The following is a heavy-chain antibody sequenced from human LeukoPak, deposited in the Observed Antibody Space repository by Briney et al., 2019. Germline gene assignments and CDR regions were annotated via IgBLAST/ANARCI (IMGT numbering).Heavy chain of an antibody. V-gene: IGHV4-59*01. J-gene: IGHJ5*02. D-gene: IGHD3-3*01. CDR1: GGSISSYC. CDR2: IYYSGST. CDR3: ARDPRDFWSGYYRFDP. Sequence: SETLSLTCTVSGGSISSYCWSWIRQPPGKGLEWMGFIYYSGSTNYNPSLKSRVSLSVDTTKKQFSMKLSSVSDADTAVYYCARDPRDFWSGYYRFDPWGQGTLVTVSS.